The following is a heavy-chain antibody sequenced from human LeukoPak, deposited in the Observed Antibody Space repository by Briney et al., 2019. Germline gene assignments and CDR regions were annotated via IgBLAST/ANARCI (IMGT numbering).Heavy chain of an antibody. V-gene: IGHV3-23*01. Sequence: PGGSLRLSCAASGFTFSNFAMSWVRQPPGKGLECVSLISANGGATYYGDSVKGRFTLSRDNSKGPLYLPMNSLRADDTAVYYCAKASGSPYYFDYWGQGTLVTVSS. D-gene: IGHD3-10*01. CDR2: ISANGGAT. CDR1: GFTFSNFA. J-gene: IGHJ4*02. CDR3: AKASGSPYYFDY.